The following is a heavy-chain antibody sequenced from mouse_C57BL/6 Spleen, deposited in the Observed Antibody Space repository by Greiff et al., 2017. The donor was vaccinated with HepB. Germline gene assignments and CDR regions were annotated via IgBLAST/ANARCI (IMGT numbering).Heavy chain of an antibody. CDR1: GYAFSSYW. CDR3: AKRGIYDYNYFDY. CDR2: IYPGDGDT. Sequence: LEESGAELVKPGASVKISCKASGYAFSSYWMNWVKQRPGKGLEWIGQIYPGDGDTNYNGKFKGKATLTADKSSSTAYMQLSSLTSEDSAVYFCAKRGIYDYNYFDYWGQGTTLTVSS. J-gene: IGHJ2*01. D-gene: IGHD2-4*01. V-gene: IGHV1-80*01.